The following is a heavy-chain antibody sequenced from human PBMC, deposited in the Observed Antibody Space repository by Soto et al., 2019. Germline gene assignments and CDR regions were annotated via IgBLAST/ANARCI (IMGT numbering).Heavy chain of an antibody. CDR3: AKGAYGDYGADY. Sequence: EVQLLESGGGLVQPGGSLRLSCAASGFSFSSYAMSWVRQAPGKGLEWVSAISVSGDSTYYADSVKGHFTVSRDNFKNTLYLQMNSLRAEDTALYYCAKGAYGDYGADYWGQGTLVTVSS. J-gene: IGHJ4*02. CDR2: ISVSGDST. CDR1: GFSFSSYA. D-gene: IGHD4-17*01. V-gene: IGHV3-23*01.